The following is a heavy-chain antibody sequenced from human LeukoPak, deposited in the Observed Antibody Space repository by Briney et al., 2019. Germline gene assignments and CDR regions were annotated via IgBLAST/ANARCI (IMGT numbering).Heavy chain of an antibody. CDR2: IRSKANSYAT. J-gene: IGHJ6*03. Sequence: GGSLRLSCAASGFTFSGSAMHWVRQASGKGLEWVGRIRSKANSYATAYAASVKGRFTISRDDSKNTAYLQMYSLNTEDTALYYCTSAVSYYYYYYMDVWGKGTTVTLSS. CDR1: GFTFSGSA. V-gene: IGHV3-73*01. CDR3: TSAVSYYYYYYMDV.